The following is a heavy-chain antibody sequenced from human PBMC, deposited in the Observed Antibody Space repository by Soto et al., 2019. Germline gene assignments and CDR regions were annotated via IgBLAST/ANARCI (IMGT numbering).Heavy chain of an antibody. V-gene: IGHV3-7*05. J-gene: IGHJ6*02. CDR2: IKQDGSEK. CDR1: GFTFSSYW. CDR3: ATMGVSSGCTSCMDV. Sequence: GGSLRLSCAASGFTFSSYWMSWVRQAPGKGLEWVANIKQDGSEKYYVDSVKGRFTISRDNAKNSLYLQMNSLRAEDTAVYYCATMGVSSGCTSCMDVLGQGTTLTVSS. D-gene: IGHD6-19*01.